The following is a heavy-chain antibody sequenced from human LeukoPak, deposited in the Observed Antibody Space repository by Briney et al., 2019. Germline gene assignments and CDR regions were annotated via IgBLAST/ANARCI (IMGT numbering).Heavy chain of an antibody. Sequence: PSETLSLTCAVSGGSISSSNWWSWVRQPPGKGLEWIGEIYHSGSTNYNPSLKSRVTISVDKSKNQFSLKLSSVTAADTAVYYCARPFVVPAAIDNWFDPWGQGTLVTVSS. CDR3: ARPFVVPAAIDNWFDP. J-gene: IGHJ5*02. V-gene: IGHV4-4*02. D-gene: IGHD2-2*02. CDR2: IYHSGST. CDR1: GGSISSSNW.